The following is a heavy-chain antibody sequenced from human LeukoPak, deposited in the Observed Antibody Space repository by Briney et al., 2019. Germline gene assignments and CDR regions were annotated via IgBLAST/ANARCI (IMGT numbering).Heavy chain of an antibody. J-gene: IGHJ4*02. D-gene: IGHD3-10*01. CDR1: GGXFSTYY. CDR2: IYYSGST. CDR3: ARGEQYGSGTVQFDY. V-gene: IGHV4-59*12. Sequence: PSETLSLTCTVSGGXFSTYYCTWIRQPPGKGLEWIGYIYYSGSTNYNPTLKSRVTMSVDKSRNQFSLSLTSVTAADTAVYYCARGEQYGSGTVQFDYWGQGTMVTVSS.